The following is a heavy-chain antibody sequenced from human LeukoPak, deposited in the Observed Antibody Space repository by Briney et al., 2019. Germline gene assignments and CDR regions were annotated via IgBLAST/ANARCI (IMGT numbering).Heavy chain of an antibody. CDR2: TIPLFDTA. CDR3: ARETRKNAAGGTDFFDY. J-gene: IGHJ4*02. V-gene: IGHV1-69*13. CDR1: GGTFSNYA. D-gene: IGHD6-13*01. Sequence: ASVKVSCKASGGTFSNYAISWVRQAPGQGLEWIGGTIPLFDTANYAQKFQGRLTITADEPTSTAYMELSSLRSEDTAVYYCARETRKNAAGGTDFFDYWGQGTLVTVSS.